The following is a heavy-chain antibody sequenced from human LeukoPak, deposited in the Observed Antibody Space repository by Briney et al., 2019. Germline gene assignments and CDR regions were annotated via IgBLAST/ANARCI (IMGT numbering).Heavy chain of an antibody. CDR1: GGSINSGSYY. D-gene: IGHD3-10*01. CDR2: INHSGST. J-gene: IGHJ5*02. V-gene: IGHV4-39*07. CDR3: ARDTTLYYGSGSFSNWFDP. Sequence: SETLSLTCTVSGGSINSGSYYWSWIRQPPGKGLEWIGEINHSGSTNYNPSLKSRVTISVDTSKNQFSLKLSSVTAADTAVYYCARDTTLYYGSGSFSNWFDPWGQGTLVTVSS.